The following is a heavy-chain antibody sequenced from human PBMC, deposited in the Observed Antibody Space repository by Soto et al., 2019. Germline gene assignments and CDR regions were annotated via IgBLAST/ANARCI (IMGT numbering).Heavy chain of an antibody. Sequence: QVQLQESGPGLVKPSGTLSLTCAVSGGSISSSNWWSWVRQPPGKGLEWIGEIYHSGSTNYNPSLKSRVAISVDKSKNQFSLKLSSVTAADTAMYYCAVVPAAIDRYFDYWGQGTLVTVSS. D-gene: IGHD2-2*01. J-gene: IGHJ4*02. CDR3: AVVPAAIDRYFDY. CDR1: GGSISSSNW. CDR2: IYHSGST. V-gene: IGHV4-4*02.